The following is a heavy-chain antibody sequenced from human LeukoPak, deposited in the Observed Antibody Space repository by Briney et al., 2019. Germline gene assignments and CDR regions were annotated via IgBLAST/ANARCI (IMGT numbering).Heavy chain of an antibody. J-gene: IGHJ4*02. D-gene: IGHD2-2*01. Sequence: SETLSLTCTVSGGSISSYYWSWIRQPPGKGLEWIGYIYYSGSTNYNPSLKSRVTISVDTSKNQFSLKLSSVTAADTAVYCCARSYCSSTSCRFDYWGQGTLVTVSS. CDR1: GGSISSYY. V-gene: IGHV4-59*01. CDR3: ARSYCSSTSCRFDY. CDR2: IYYSGST.